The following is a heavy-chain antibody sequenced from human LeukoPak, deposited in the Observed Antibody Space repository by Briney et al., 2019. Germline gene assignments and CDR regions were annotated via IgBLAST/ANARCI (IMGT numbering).Heavy chain of an antibody. CDR1: GITVYSNY. Sequence: PGGSLRLSCAASGITVYSNYMSWVRQAPGKGLEWVSVIYSGGSTYYADSVKGRFTISRDTLTNTVYLQMNSLRVEDTAVYHCASLPAPLYNYGLETDSWGQGTLVTVSS. D-gene: IGHD5-24*01. CDR2: IYSGGST. V-gene: IGHV3-66*01. J-gene: IGHJ4*02. CDR3: ASLPAPLYNYGLETDS.